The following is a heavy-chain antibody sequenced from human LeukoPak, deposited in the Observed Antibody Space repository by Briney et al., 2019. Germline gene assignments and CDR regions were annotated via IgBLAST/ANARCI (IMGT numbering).Heavy chain of an antibody. CDR2: LYNGGSGTT. Sequence: SETLSLTCTVSGGSISGYYCFWIRQSPGKALESIGYLYNGGSGTTNYSPSLKSRVTVSVDTSKNQFSLKLSSVTVADTAAYYCARARAWHDTSCFSFDYWGQGSQVTVAS. D-gene: IGHD3-22*01. CDR3: ARARAWHDTSCFSFDY. V-gene: IGHV4-59*01. J-gene: IGHJ4*02. CDR1: GGSISGYY.